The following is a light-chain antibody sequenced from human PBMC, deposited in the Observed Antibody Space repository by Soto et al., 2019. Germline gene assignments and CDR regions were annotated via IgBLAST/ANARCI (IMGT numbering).Light chain of an antibody. Sequence: EIVLTQSPATLSLSPGERATLSCRASQSVSNYLAWYQHKPGQAPRLLIYDASNRATGIPARFSGSGSGTDFTPTISSLEPEDFAVYYCQQRTDWPLLGPGTKVDIK. CDR1: QSVSNY. J-gene: IGKJ3*01. V-gene: IGKV3-11*01. CDR3: QQRTDWPL. CDR2: DAS.